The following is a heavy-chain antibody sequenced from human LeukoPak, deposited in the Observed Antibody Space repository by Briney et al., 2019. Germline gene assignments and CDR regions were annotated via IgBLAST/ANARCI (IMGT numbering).Heavy chain of an antibody. V-gene: IGHV3-23*01. Sequence: GGSLRLSCAASGFTFSNFAMSWVRQAPGKGLEWVPSISGNGDNTYYADSVKGRFTISRDNSKNTLVLQMHSLRAEDRARYYCAKLYSSTWGDFDHWGQGTLVTVSS. CDR2: ISGNGDNT. D-gene: IGHD6-13*01. J-gene: IGHJ4*02. CDR1: GFTFSNFA. CDR3: AKLYSSTWGDFDH.